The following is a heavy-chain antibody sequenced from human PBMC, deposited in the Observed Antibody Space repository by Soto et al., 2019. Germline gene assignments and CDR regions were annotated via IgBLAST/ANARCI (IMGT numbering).Heavy chain of an antibody. CDR1: GYTFTIYA. D-gene: IGHD3-22*01. V-gene: IGHV1-3*01. J-gene: IGHJ4*02. CDR2: INAGNGNT. Sequence: ASVKVSCKASGYTFTIYAMHCVRQAPGQRLEWMGWINAGNGNTKYSQKFQGRVTITRDTSASTAYMELSSLRSEDTAVYYCARVRADYYDSSGPLCWGQGTLVTVS. CDR3: ARVRADYYDSSGPLC.